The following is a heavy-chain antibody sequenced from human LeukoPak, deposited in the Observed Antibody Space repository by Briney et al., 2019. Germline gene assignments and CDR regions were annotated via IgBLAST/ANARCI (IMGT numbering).Heavy chain of an antibody. J-gene: IGHJ4*02. CDR1: GFTFSSYG. D-gene: IGHD3-9*01. CDR3: AQNPYYDILTGYSYFDY. Sequence: PGGSLRLSCAASGFTFSSYGMSWVRQAPGKGLEWVSAISGSGGSTYYADSVKGRFTISRDNSKNTLYLQMNSLRAEDTAVYYCAQNPYYDILTGYSYFDYWGQGTLVTVSS. V-gene: IGHV3-23*01. CDR2: ISGSGGST.